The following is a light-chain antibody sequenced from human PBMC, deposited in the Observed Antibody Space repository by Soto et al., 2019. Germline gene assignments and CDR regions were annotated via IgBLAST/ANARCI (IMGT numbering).Light chain of an antibody. Sequence: EIVMTQSPATLSVSPGERATLSCRASQSVSSNLAWYQQKPGQAPRLLIYGASTRATGIPARFSGSGSGTEFTLTISSLQSEDFAAYYCQQYNNWPPPITFGQGTRLEIK. J-gene: IGKJ5*01. CDR1: QSVSSN. V-gene: IGKV3-15*01. CDR2: GAS. CDR3: QQYNNWPPPIT.